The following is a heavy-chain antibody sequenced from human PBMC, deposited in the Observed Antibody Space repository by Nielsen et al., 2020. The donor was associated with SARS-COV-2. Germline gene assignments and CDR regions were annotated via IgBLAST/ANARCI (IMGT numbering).Heavy chain of an antibody. J-gene: IGHJ4*02. CDR3: ASTVVAGATESYYFDY. Sequence: SETLSLTCTVSGGSISSYYWSWIRQPPGKGLEWIGYIYYSGSTNYNPSLKSRVTISVDTSKNQFSLKLSSVTAADTAVYYCASTVVAGATESYYFDYWGQGTLVTVSS. V-gene: IGHV4-59*01. CDR1: GGSISSYY. D-gene: IGHD1-26*01. CDR2: IYYSGST.